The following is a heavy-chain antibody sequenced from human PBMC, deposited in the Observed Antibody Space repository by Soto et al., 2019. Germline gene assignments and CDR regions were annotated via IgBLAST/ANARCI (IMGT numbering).Heavy chain of an antibody. CDR2: IFWDDDK. J-gene: IGHJ4*02. D-gene: IGHD5-12*01. Sequence: QITLKESGPTLVKPTQTLTLTCTFSGFSLNTRGMGVGWIRQPPGKALEWLALIFWDDDKRYTPSLKSRLTITKDTPKNKVVLTLTNMDPVDTATYYCTLSSAYSYADYWGQGTLVTVSS. CDR1: GFSLNTRGMG. CDR3: TLSSAYSYADY. V-gene: IGHV2-5*02.